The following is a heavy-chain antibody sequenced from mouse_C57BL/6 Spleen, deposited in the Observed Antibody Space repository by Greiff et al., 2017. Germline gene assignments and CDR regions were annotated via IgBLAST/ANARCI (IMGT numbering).Heavy chain of an antibody. CDR1: GFTFSSYG. CDR3: ARQSKGPLAPFAY. V-gene: IGHV5-6*01. J-gene: IGHJ3*01. D-gene: IGHD3-3*01. CDR2: ISSGGSYT. Sequence: EVQLVESGGDLVKPGGSLKLSCAASGFTFSSYGMSWVRQTPDKRLEWVATISSGGSYTYYPDRVKGRFTISRDNAKNTLYLQMSSLKSEDTSMYNCARQSKGPLAPFAYWGQGTLVTVSA.